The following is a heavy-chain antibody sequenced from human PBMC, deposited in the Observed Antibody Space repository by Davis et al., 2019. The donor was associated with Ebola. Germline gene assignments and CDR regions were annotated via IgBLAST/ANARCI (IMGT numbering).Heavy chain of an antibody. Sequence: GGSLRLSCAASGFTFSSYAMTWARQAPGKGLEWVSAITSSGGSTYYADSVKGRFTISRDNSKNTLYLQMNSLTVEDTAVYYCAKGGSGWPSDYSYGMGVWGKGQTSPSLQ. CDR1: GFTFSSYA. D-gene: IGHD6-19*01. CDR3: AKGGSGWPSDYSYGMGV. J-gene: IGHJ6*01. CDR2: ITSSGGST. V-gene: IGHV3-23*01.